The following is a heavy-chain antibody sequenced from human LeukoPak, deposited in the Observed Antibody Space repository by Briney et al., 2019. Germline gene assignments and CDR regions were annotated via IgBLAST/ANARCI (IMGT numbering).Heavy chain of an antibody. V-gene: IGHV3-23*01. D-gene: IGHD2/OR15-2a*01. CDR3: AKQTWGTTAFDY. Sequence: GGSLRLSCTASGFTFSSYAMSWVRQAPGKGLEWVSAISGSGGSTYYADSVKGRLTISRDNSKNTLYLHMNSLRAEDTAVYYCAKQTWGTTAFDYWGQGTLVTVSS. CDR2: ISGSGGST. CDR1: GFTFSSYA. J-gene: IGHJ4*02.